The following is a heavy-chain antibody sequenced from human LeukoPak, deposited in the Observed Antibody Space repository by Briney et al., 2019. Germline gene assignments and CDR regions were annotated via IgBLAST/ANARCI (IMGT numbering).Heavy chain of an antibody. Sequence: LPGGSLRLSCATSGFTFSLYGMHWVRQAPGKGLEWVSAISGSGGSTYYADSVKGRFTISRDNSKNTLYLQMNSLRAEDTAVYYCAKDRYGSGSPCIDYWGQGTLVTVSS. CDR1: GFTFSLYG. CDR3: AKDRYGSGSPCIDY. CDR2: ISGSGGST. D-gene: IGHD3-10*01. V-gene: IGHV3-23*01. J-gene: IGHJ4*02.